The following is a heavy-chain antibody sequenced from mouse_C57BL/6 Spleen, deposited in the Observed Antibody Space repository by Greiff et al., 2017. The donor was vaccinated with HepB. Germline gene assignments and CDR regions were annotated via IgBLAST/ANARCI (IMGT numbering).Heavy chain of an antibody. V-gene: IGHV1-59*01. D-gene: IGHD4-1*01. J-gene: IGHJ3*01. CDR1: GYTFTSYW. CDR2: IDPSDSYP. Sequence: QVQLQQPGAELVRPGTSVKLSCKASGYTFTSYWMPWVKQRPGQGLEWIGVIDPSDSYPNYNQKFKGKATFTVDTSSSTAYMQLSSLTSADSAVYYCATGTPFAYWGQGTLVTVSA. CDR3: ATGTPFAY.